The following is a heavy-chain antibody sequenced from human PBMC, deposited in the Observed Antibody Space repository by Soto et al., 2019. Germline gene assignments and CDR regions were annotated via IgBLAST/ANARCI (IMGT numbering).Heavy chain of an antibody. CDR2: IYNSGST. Sequence: QVQLQESGPGLVKPSQTLSLTCTVSGGSIRSVNYYWSWIRQHPGKALEWIGYIYNSGSTYYNPSLKSRVTISADTSKNQFSLKLSPVTAADTAVYYCARDLYCSGRDCWPGDAFDIWGQGTMVTVSS. D-gene: IGHD2-15*01. CDR3: ARDLYCSGRDCWPGDAFDI. J-gene: IGHJ3*02. V-gene: IGHV4-31*03. CDR1: GGSIRSVNYY.